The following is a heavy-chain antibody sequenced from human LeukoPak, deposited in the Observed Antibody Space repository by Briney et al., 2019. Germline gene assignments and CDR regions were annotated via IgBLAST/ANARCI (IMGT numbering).Heavy chain of an antibody. V-gene: IGHV4-34*01. Sequence: PSETLSLTCGVHGGSFSGYYYNWIRQSPGKGLEWIAEINHTGSTNYNPSLRSRVTISIDTSKNQFSLKLNSVTAADTAVYYCARGGYNINWMKDATGYWGQGTLVTVSS. CDR3: ARGGYNINWMKDATGY. J-gene: IGHJ4*02. CDR2: INHTGST. CDR1: GGSFSGYY. D-gene: IGHD1-14*01.